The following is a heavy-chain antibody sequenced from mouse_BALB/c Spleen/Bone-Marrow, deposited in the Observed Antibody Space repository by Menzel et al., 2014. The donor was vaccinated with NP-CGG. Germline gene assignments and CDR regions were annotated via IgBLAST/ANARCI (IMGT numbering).Heavy chain of an antibody. CDR2: IWAGGST. V-gene: IGHV2-9*02. J-gene: IGHJ4*01. CDR1: GFSLTSYG. Sequence: VKLMESGPGLVAPSQRLPITCTVSGFSLTSYGVHWVRQPPGKGLEWLGVIWAGGSTNYNSALMSRLSISKDNSKSQVFLKMNSLQTDDTAMYYCARVYYYAMDYRGQGTSVTVSS. CDR3: ARVYYYAMDY.